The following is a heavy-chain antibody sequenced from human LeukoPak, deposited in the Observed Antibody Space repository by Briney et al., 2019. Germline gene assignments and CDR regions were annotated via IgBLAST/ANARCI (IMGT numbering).Heavy chain of an antibody. CDR3: ARDFPRDYDILTGYYMAGWFDP. J-gene: IGHJ5*02. D-gene: IGHD3-9*01. V-gene: IGHV1-18*01. CDR1: GYTFTSYG. CDR2: ISAYNGNT. Sequence: ASVKVSCKASGYTFTSYGISWVRQAPGQGLEWMGWISAYNGNTNYAQKLQGGVTMTTDTSTSTAYMELRSLRSDDTAVYYCARDFPRDYDILTGYYMAGWFDPWGQGTLVTVSS.